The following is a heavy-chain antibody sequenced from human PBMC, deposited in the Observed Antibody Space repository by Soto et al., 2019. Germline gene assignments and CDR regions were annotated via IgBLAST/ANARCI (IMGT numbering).Heavy chain of an antibody. Sequence: GESLKISCKGSGYSFSTCWIGWVRQMPGKGLEWMGLIYPGDSETTYSPSFQGQVTISVDKSISTAYLQWNSLKASDTAMYYCARRAYCSSSALYNWFDSWGQGTLVTVSS. V-gene: IGHV5-51*01. D-gene: IGHD6-6*01. CDR3: ARRAYCSSSALYNWFDS. CDR2: IYPGDSET. J-gene: IGHJ5*01. CDR1: GYSFSTCW.